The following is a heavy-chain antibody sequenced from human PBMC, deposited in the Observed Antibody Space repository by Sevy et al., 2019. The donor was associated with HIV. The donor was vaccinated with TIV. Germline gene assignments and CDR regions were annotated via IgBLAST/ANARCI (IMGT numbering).Heavy chain of an antibody. J-gene: IGHJ4*02. CDR3: ARLTSLVSDFDY. V-gene: IGHV5-51*01. CDR1: GYSFATNW. D-gene: IGHD6-13*01. Sequence: GESLKISCKGSGYSFATNWIGWVRQMPGKGLEWMGIIYPGDSDTRYSPSFQGQVTISADKSISTAYLQWSSLQASDTALYYCARLTSLVSDFDYWGQGTLVTVSS. CDR2: IYPGDSDT.